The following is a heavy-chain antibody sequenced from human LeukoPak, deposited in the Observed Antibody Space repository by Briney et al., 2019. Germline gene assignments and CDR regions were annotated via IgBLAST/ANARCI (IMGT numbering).Heavy chain of an antibody. CDR3: ARGLQGIDY. Sequence: GGSLRLSCAASAFTFSSYWMHWVRRGPGKGLVWVSQINTDGSSTNYADSVKGRFTISRDNANNTLYLQMSSLRAEDTAVYYCARGLQGIDYWGQGTLVTVSS. CDR2: INTDGSST. J-gene: IGHJ4*02. V-gene: IGHV3-74*01. D-gene: IGHD4-11*01. CDR1: AFTFSSYW.